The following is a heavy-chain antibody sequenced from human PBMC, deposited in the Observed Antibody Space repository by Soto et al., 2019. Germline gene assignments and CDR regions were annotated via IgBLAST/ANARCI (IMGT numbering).Heavy chain of an antibody. Sequence: QVTLKESGPVVVKPTETLTLTCTVSGFSLRNERMGVSWIRQRPGKALEWLAHIFSNDANSSTTSLKSRLTIAKDTSKSQVVLTLTNMDPVDTATYHCARVRYGDDVPWYFDLWGRGTLVTVSS. CDR3: ARVRYGDDVPWYFDL. V-gene: IGHV2-26*01. J-gene: IGHJ2*01. CDR2: IFSNDAN. CDR1: GFSLRNERMG. D-gene: IGHD4-17*01.